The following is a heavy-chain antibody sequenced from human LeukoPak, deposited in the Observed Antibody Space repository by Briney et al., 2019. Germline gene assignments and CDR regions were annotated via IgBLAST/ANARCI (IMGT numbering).Heavy chain of an antibody. Sequence: KPSETLSLTCTVSGGSISSSSYYWGWIRQPPGKGLEWIGSIYYSGSTYYNPSLKSRVTISVDTSKNQFSLKLSSVTAADTAVYYCARVTHTAMVNYFDYWGQGTLVTVSS. CDR2: IYYSGST. V-gene: IGHV4-39*07. CDR3: ARVTHTAMVNYFDY. CDR1: GGSISSSSYY. D-gene: IGHD5-18*01. J-gene: IGHJ4*02.